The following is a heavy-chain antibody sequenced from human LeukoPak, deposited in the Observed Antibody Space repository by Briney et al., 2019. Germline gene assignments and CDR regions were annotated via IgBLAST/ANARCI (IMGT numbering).Heavy chain of an antibody. V-gene: IGHV1-2*02. CDR3: ARDRSGDDDFWSGYYSNYFDP. D-gene: IGHD3-3*01. CDR2: INPNSGDT. J-gene: IGHJ5*02. CDR1: GYTFTSYG. Sequence: GASVKVSCKASGYTFTSYGISWVRQAPGQGLEWMGWINPNSGDTNYAQKFQGRVTMTRDTSISTAYMELSGLRSDDTAVYYCARDRSGDDDFWSGYYSNYFDPWGQGTLVTVSS.